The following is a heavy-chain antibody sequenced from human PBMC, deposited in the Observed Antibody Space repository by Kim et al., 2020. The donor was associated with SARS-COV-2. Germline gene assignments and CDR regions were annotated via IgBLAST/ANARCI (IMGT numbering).Heavy chain of an antibody. J-gene: IGHJ4*02. D-gene: IGHD4-4*01. CDR3: ARGMDPTVYDY. Sequence: ASVKVSCKAYGYTFKSYPIHWLRQAPGQRPEWMGWVNAANDETQYSQKFQGRVTITRDTSANTAYMELRRLTTKDTAIYYCARGMDPTVYDYWGQVTLAT. V-gene: IGHV1-3*01. CDR1: GYTFKSYP. CDR2: VNAANDET.